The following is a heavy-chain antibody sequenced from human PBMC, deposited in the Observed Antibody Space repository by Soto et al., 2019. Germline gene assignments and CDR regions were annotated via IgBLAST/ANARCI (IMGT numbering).Heavy chain of an antibody. D-gene: IGHD3-10*01. V-gene: IGHV4-34*01. J-gene: IGHJ4*02. CDR3: ARGSGSYYIYYFDY. CDR1: GGSFSGYY. CDR2: INHSGST. Sequence: SSETLSLTCAVYGGSFSGYYWSWIRQPPGKGLEWIGEINHSGSTNYNPSLKSRVNISVDTSKNQFSLKLSSVTAADTAVYYCARGSGSYYIYYFDYWGQGTLVTV.